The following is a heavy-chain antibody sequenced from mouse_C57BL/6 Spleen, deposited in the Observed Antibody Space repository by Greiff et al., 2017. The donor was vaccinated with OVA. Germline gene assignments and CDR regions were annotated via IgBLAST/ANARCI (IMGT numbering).Heavy chain of an antibody. Sequence: QVQLQQSGAELVRPGTSVKVSCKASGYAFTNYLIEWVKQRPGQGLEWIGVINPGSGGTNYNEKFKGKATLTADKSSSTAYMQLSSLTSEDSAVYFCARNYGSSYGGYFDYWGQGTTLTVSS. J-gene: IGHJ2*01. CDR2: INPGSGGT. D-gene: IGHD1-1*01. CDR3: ARNYGSSYGGYFDY. V-gene: IGHV1-54*01. CDR1: GYAFTNYL.